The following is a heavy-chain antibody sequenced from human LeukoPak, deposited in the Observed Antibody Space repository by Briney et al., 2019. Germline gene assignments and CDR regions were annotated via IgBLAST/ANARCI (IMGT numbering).Heavy chain of an antibody. Sequence: GASVKVSCTASGYTFTGYYIHWVRQAPGQGPEWMGWINPNSGDTYYAQMFQGRVTMTRDTSITTAYMELSRLRSDVRAVYYCAREAHGSGTYYSDYWGQGTLVTVSS. V-gene: IGHV1-2*02. D-gene: IGHD3-10*01. CDR3: AREAHGSGTYYSDY. CDR1: GYTFTGYY. J-gene: IGHJ4*02. CDR2: INPNSGDT.